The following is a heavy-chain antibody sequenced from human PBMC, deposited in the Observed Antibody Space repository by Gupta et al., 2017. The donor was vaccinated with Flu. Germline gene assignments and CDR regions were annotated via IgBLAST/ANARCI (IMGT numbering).Heavy chain of an antibody. CDR2: ISGPGDMI. Sequence: YMNCVGRAAGKGLEWLSSISGPGDMIKYAESVEGRFTISRDNANKSLHLQMNNLRADDTALYYCVASAKLAYWGQGTPVTVSS. D-gene: IGHD3-10*01. CDR1: Y. CDR3: VASAKLAY. J-gene: IGHJ4*02. V-gene: IGHV3-11*01.